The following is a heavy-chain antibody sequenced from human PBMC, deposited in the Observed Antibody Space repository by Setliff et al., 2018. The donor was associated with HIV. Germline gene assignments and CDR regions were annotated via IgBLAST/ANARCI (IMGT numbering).Heavy chain of an antibody. V-gene: IGHV4-31*03. CDR1: GGSISSGTYY. D-gene: IGHD3-10*01. CDR3: ARDRSDYSGSFPDKNWFDT. J-gene: IGHJ5*02. Sequence: SETLSLTCTVSGGSISSGTYYWSWIRQHPGKGLEWIGYIYYSGSTYYNPSLKSRVTISVDTSRNQFSLKLSSGTAADTAVYYCARDRSDYSGSFPDKNWFDTWGQGSLVTVSS. CDR2: IYYSGST.